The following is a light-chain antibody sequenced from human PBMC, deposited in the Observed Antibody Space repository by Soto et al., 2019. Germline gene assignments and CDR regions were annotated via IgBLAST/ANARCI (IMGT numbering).Light chain of an antibody. CDR3: SSYVGTNSYV. Sequence: QSLLTQPPSPSGSPGQSVTISCPGTSSYVGGYNYVSWYQQHPGKAPKLMIYEVSKRPSGVPDRFSGSKSGNTASLTVSGLQAEDEADYYCSSYVGTNSYVFGTGTKVTVL. CDR2: EVS. CDR1: SSYVGGYNY. V-gene: IGLV2-8*01. J-gene: IGLJ1*01.